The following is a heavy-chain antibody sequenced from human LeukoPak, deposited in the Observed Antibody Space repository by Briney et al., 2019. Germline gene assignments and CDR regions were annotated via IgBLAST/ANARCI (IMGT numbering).Heavy chain of an antibody. Sequence: GGSLRLSCAVSGITLSNYGMSWVRQAPGKGLEWVAGISGSGGSTIYADSVKGRFTISRDNPKNALYLQMNSLRAEDTAFYFCAKRGVVIRVFLVGFHKEAFYFESWGQGALVTVSS. J-gene: IGHJ4*02. V-gene: IGHV3-23*01. CDR1: GITLSNYG. D-gene: IGHD3/OR15-3a*01. CDR2: ISGSGGST. CDR3: AKRGVVIRVFLVGFHKEAFYFES.